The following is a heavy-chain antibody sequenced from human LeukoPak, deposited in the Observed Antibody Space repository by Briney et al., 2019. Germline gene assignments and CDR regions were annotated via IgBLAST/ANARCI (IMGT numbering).Heavy chain of an antibody. CDR1: GFXFSTYS. Sequence: GGSLRLSCAASGFXFSTYSMNWVRQAPGKGLEWLSYVTSTSGTIYYADSVKGRFTISRDNAKNSLYLQMNSLRDEDTAVYFCARGGLSGSYFLYWGHGTLVTVSS. V-gene: IGHV3-48*02. D-gene: IGHD1-26*01. J-gene: IGHJ4*01. CDR2: VTSTSGTI. CDR3: ARGGLSGSYFLY.